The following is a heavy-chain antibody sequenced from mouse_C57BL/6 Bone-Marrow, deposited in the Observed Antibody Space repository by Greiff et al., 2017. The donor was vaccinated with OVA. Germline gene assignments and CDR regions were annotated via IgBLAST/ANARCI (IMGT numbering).Heavy chain of an antibody. CDR3: ARGKNWDGYLDY. CDR2: ISDGGSYT. J-gene: IGHJ2*01. Sequence: EVQLVESGGGLVKPGGSLKLSCAASGFTFSSYAMYWVRQTPEKRLEWVATISDGGSYTYYPDNVKGRFTISRDNAKNKLYLQMSHLKSEDTAMYECARGKNWDGYLDYGGQGTTLTVSA. V-gene: IGHV5-4*01. CDR1: GFTFSSYA. D-gene: IGHD4-1*01.